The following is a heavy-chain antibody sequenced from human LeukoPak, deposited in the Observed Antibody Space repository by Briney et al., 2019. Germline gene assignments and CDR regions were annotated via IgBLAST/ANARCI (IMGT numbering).Heavy chain of an antibody. CDR3: ARRERAYCGGDCLSIWFDP. D-gene: IGHD2-21*02. J-gene: IGHJ5*02. CDR2: IYPGDSDT. Sequence: GESLKISCKGSGYSFTGYWIGWVRQMPGKGLEWMGIIYPGDSDTRYSPSFQGQVTISADKSISTAYLQWSSLKASDTAMYYCARRERAYCGGDCLSIWFDPWGQGTLVTVSS. V-gene: IGHV5-51*01. CDR1: GYSFTGYW.